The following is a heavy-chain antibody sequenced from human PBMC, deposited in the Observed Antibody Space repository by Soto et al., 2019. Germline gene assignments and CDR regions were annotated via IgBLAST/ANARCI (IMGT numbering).Heavy chain of an antibody. CDR2: IQYGGTT. Sequence: QLQLQESGPGLVKASETLFLTCTVSGGSITRNNHFWGWIRQSPGKGLEWIGSIQYGGTTNYNPSLKSRVIMSAETSKNQFPLMMNSVTAADTAVYYCARLGSSGWYQGSYFDYWGQGTLVTVSS. CDR1: GGSITRNNHF. V-gene: IGHV4-39*01. J-gene: IGHJ4*02. CDR3: ARLGSSGWYQGSYFDY. D-gene: IGHD6-19*01.